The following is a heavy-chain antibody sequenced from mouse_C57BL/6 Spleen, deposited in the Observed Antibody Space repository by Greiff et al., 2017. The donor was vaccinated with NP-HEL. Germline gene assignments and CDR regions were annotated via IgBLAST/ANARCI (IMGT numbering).Heavy chain of an antibody. CDR1: GYTFTDYY. J-gene: IGHJ2*01. V-gene: IGHV1-26*01. CDR2: INPNNGGT. CDR3: ARQGAPDY. Sequence: EVQLQQSGPELVKPGASVKISCKASGYTFTDYYMNWVKQSHGKSLEWIGDINPNNGGTSYNQKFKGKATLTVDKSSSTAYMELRSLTSEDSAVYYCARQGAPDYWGQGTTLAVSS.